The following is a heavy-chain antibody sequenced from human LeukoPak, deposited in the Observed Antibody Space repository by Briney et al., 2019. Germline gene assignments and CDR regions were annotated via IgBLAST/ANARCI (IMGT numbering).Heavy chain of an antibody. CDR2: ISTYSDKT. CDR1: GYTFTGYG. CDR3: ARDHCSGGNCSAYHDF. V-gene: IGHV1-18*01. D-gene: IGHD2-15*01. Sequence: ASVKVSCKASGYTFTGYGISWVRQAPGQGLEWMGWISTYSDKTNYVQRLQGRVTMTTDTSTSTAYMELRSLTSDDTAVYYCARDHCSGGNCSAYHDFWGQGALVTVSS. J-gene: IGHJ4*02.